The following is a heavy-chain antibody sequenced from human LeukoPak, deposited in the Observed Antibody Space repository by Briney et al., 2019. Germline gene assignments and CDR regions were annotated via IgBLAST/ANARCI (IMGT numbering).Heavy chain of an antibody. CDR2: INHSGST. Sequence: PSETLSLTCAVYGGSFSGYYWSWIRQPPGKGLEWIGEINHSGSTNYNPSLKSRVTISVDTSKNQFSLKLSSVTAADTAVYYCAREGADSSSSFGYEGQGTLVTVSS. V-gene: IGHV4-34*01. J-gene: IGHJ4*01. D-gene: IGHD6-13*01. CDR1: GGSFSGYY. CDR3: AREGADSSSSFGY.